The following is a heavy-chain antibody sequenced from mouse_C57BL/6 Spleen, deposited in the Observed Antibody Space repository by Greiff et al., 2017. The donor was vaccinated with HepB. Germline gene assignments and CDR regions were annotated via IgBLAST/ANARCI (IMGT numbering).Heavy chain of an antibody. V-gene: IGHV1-54*01. D-gene: IGHD1-1*01. Sequence: VKLQESGAELVRPGTSVKVSCKASGYAFTNYFIEWVKQRPGQGLEWIGVINPGSGGTNYNEKFKGKATMTADKSSSTAYMHLSSLTSEDSAVYFCARRTTVVADYWGQGTTLTVSS. J-gene: IGHJ2*01. CDR1: GYAFTNYF. CDR3: ARRTTVVADY. CDR2: INPGSGGT.